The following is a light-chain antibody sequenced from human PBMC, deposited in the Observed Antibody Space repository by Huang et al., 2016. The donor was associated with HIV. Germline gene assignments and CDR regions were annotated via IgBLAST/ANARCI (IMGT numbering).Light chain of an antibody. J-gene: IGKJ1*01. CDR1: QRVSANF. V-gene: IGKV3-20*01. CDR3: QQYGSTPWT. CDR2: TAS. Sequence: EVVLTQSPGTLSLSPGERATLSCWASQRVSANFLAWYQQKPGQAPRLLIHTASSRATGIPDRFSGSGSGADFTLTISRLEPEDFAVYYCQQYGSTPWTFGQGTKVEIK.